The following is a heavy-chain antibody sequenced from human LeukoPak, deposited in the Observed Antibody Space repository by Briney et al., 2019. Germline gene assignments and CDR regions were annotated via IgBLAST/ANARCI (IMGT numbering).Heavy chain of an antibody. CDR2: IYSGGST. D-gene: IGHD3-10*01. Sequence: GGSLRLSCAASGFTVSSNYMSWVRQAPGKGLEWVSVIYSGGSTYYADSVKGRFTISRDNSKNTLYLQMNSLRAEDTAVYYCAREGVVGELSQPYYFDYWGQGTLVTVSS. V-gene: IGHV3-66*01. CDR1: GFTVSSNY. J-gene: IGHJ4*02. CDR3: AREGVVGELSQPYYFDY.